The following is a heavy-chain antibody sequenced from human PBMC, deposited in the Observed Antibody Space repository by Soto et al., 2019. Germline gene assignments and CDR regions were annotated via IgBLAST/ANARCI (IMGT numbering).Heavy chain of an antibody. J-gene: IGHJ3*02. Sequence: SETLSLTCTVSGGSISSSSYYWGWIRQPPGKGLEWIGSIYYSGSTYYNPSLKSRVTISVDTSKNQFSLKLSSVTAADTAVYYCARNFRPDSSGYHDAFDIWGQGTMVTVSS. V-gene: IGHV4-39*01. CDR2: IYYSGST. CDR1: GGSISSSSYY. CDR3: ARNFRPDSSGYHDAFDI. D-gene: IGHD3-22*01.